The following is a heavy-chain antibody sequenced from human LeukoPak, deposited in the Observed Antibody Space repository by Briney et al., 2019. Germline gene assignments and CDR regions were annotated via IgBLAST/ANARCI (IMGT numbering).Heavy chain of an antibody. D-gene: IGHD2-15*01. CDR1: GGTFSSYA. V-gene: IGHV1-8*02. CDR2: MNPNSGNT. CDR3: ARGRYCSGGSCYPLILREDY. Sequence: GASVKVSCKASGGTFSSYAISWVRQAPGQGLEWMGWMNPNSGNTGYAQKFQGRVTMTRNTSISTAYMELSSLRSEDTAVYYCARGRYCSGGSCYPLILREDYWGQGTLVTVSS. J-gene: IGHJ4*02.